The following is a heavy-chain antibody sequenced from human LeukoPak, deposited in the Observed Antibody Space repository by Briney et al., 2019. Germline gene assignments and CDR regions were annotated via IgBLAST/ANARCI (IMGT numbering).Heavy chain of an antibody. Sequence: TTSETLSLTCAVYGGSFSGYYWSWIRQPPGKGLEWIGEINHSGSTNYNPSLKSRVTISVDTSKNQFSLKLISVTAADTAVYYCARGGYYSSGNDFRFDPWGQGTLVTVSS. D-gene: IGHD3-10*01. CDR1: GGSFSGYY. CDR3: ARGGYYSSGNDFRFDP. V-gene: IGHV4-34*01. J-gene: IGHJ5*02. CDR2: INHSGST.